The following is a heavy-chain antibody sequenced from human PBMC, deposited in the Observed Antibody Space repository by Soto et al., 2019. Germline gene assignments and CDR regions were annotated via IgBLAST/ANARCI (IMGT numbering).Heavy chain of an antibody. J-gene: IGHJ4*02. CDR2: IIPIFGAA. V-gene: IGHV1-69*13. Sequence: SVKVSCKASGGTFSGYATSWVRQAPGQGLEWMGVIIPIFGAANYAQKFQGRVTMTADESTSTAYMELSSLRSEDTAVYYCATLLRRSSGHGYRGQGHLVNVSS. CDR3: ATLLRRSSGHGY. D-gene: IGHD2-15*01. CDR1: GGTFSGYA.